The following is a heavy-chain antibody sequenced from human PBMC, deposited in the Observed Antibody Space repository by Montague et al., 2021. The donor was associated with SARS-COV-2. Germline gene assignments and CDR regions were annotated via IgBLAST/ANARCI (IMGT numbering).Heavy chain of an antibody. CDR1: GASMSPYH. CDR3: ATSLGGGYDWTDYYFDY. V-gene: IGHV4-34*01. D-gene: IGHD1-20*01. CDR2: LNHSGAT. J-gene: IGHJ4*02. Sequence: SETLSLTCAVTGASMSPYHWSWIRQPPGKELEWIGELNHSGATXXXPSXXXRVTMSVDTSKNQFSLNLISVTAADTAVYFCATSLGGGYDWTDYYFDYWGQGILVTVSA.